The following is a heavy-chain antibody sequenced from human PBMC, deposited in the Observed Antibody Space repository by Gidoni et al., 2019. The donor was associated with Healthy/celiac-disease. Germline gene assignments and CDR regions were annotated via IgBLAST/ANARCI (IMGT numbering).Heavy chain of an antibody. V-gene: IGHV3-48*03. Sequence: EVQLVESGGGLVQPGGSLRLSCAASGFTFSSYEMNWVRQAPGKGLEWVSYISSSGSTIYYADSVKGRFTISRDNAKNSLYLQMNSLRAEDTAVYYCAREQYSYDYVWGSYRNNWFDPWGQGTLVTVSS. CDR3: AREQYSYDYVWGSYRNNWFDP. J-gene: IGHJ5*02. CDR2: ISSSGSTI. CDR1: GFTFSSYE. D-gene: IGHD3-16*02.